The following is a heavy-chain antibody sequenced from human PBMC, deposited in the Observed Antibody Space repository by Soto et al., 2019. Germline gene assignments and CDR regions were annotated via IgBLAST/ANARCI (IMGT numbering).Heavy chain of an antibody. CDR3: ARAHMVRGVIYYYYYGMDV. CDR1: GDSVSSNSVV. D-gene: IGHD3-10*01. CDR2: TYYRSQWYY. Sequence: SQTLSLTCAISGDSVSSNSVVWNWIRQSPSRGLEWLGRTYYRSQWYYDYAVSVKSRISINPDTSKNQFSLQLNSLTPEDTAVYYCARAHMVRGVIYYYYYGMDVWGQGTTVTVSS. J-gene: IGHJ6*02. V-gene: IGHV6-1*01.